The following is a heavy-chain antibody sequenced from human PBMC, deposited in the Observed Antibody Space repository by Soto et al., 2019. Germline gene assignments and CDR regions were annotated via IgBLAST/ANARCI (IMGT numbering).Heavy chain of an antibody. CDR3: ARDREEVTTLVPLDY. J-gene: IGHJ4*02. D-gene: IGHD4-17*01. Sequence: GGSLRLSCAASGFTFSSYGMHWVRQAPGMGLEWVAVIWYDRSNKYYADSVKGRFTISRDNSKNTLYLQMNSLRAEDTAVYYCARDREEVTTLVPLDYWGQGTLVTV. V-gene: IGHV3-33*01. CDR1: GFTFSSYG. CDR2: IWYDRSNK.